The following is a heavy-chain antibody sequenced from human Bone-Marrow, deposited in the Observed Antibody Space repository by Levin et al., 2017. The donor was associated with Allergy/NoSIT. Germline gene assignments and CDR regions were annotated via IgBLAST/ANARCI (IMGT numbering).Heavy chain of an antibody. CDR1: GYTFSIYN. J-gene: IGHJ3*01. CDR2: ITPSGGAT. D-gene: IGHD2-8*02. Sequence: ASVKVSCTASGYTFSIYNVHWVRQAPGQGLEWMGIITPSGGATHYARSFHGRVSMPNDMAKRTIYLEPSSLLSEGTAVYYCVRDSTFSYDSTGSEVTTPGAFDLWGQETMVTVSS. CDR3: VRDSTFSYDSTGSEVTTPGAFDL. V-gene: IGHV1-46*01.